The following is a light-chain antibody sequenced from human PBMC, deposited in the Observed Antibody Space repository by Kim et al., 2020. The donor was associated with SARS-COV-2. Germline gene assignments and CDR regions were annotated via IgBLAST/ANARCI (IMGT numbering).Light chain of an antibody. CDR1: NIGSKS. CDR2: YDS. Sequence: VSVAPGKTARITCGGNNIGSKSVHWYQQKPAQAPVLVIYYDSDRPSGIPERFSGSNSGNTATLTISRVEAGDEADYYCQVWDSSSDHRGVFGGGTQLTVL. J-gene: IGLJ3*02. V-gene: IGLV3-21*04. CDR3: QVWDSSSDHRGV.